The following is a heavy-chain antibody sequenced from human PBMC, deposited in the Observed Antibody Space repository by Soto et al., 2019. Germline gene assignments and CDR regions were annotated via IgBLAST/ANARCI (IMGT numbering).Heavy chain of an antibody. D-gene: IGHD5-12*01. Sequence: PSETLSLTCAVYGGSFSGYYWSWIRQPPGKGLEWIGEINHSGSTNYNPSLKSRVTISVDTSKNQFSLKLSSVTAADTAVYYCARLNYSGYDYRYYYYGMDVWGQGTTVTVSS. J-gene: IGHJ6*02. CDR1: GGSFSGYY. CDR3: ARLNYSGYDYRYYYYGMDV. V-gene: IGHV4-34*01. CDR2: INHSGST.